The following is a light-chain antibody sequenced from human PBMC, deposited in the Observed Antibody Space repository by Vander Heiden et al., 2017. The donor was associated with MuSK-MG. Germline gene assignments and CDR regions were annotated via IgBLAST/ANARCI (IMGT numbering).Light chain of an antibody. CDR1: SSDVGGYNY. Sequence: QSALTQPASVSGSPGQSITISCTGTSSDVGGYNYVSWYQQHPGKAPKLMIYDVSYRPSGVSNRFSGSKSGNTASLTISVLQAEDEADYYCSSYTTSSTQVFGTGTKVTVL. CDR3: SSYTTSSTQV. J-gene: IGLJ1*01. V-gene: IGLV2-14*03. CDR2: DVS.